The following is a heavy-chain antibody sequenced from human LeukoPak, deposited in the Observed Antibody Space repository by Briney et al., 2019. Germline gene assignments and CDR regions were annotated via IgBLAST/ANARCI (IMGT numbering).Heavy chain of an antibody. J-gene: IGHJ4*02. CDR3: ARDRIVGATPFDY. D-gene: IGHD1-26*01. CDR1: GFTFSSYS. Sequence: GGSLRLSCAASGFTFSSYSMNWVRQAPGKGLEWVSYISSSSTIYYADSVKGRFTISRDNAKNSLYLQMNSLRAEDTAVYYCARDRIVGATPFDYWGQGTLVTVSS. CDR2: ISSSSTI. V-gene: IGHV3-48*01.